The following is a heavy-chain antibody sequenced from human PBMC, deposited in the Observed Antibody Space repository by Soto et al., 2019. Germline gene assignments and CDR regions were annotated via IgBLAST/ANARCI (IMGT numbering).Heavy chain of an antibody. CDR2: VYYSGST. Sequence: QVQLQESGPGLVKPSETLSLTCTVSGGSISSYYWSWIRQPPGKGLEWIGYVYYSGSTNYNPSLKSRVTISVDTSKNQFSLKLSSVTAADTAVYYCARHFDSSGWIAFDYWGQGTLVTVSS. D-gene: IGHD6-19*01. CDR1: GGSISSYY. J-gene: IGHJ4*02. V-gene: IGHV4-59*08. CDR3: ARHFDSSGWIAFDY.